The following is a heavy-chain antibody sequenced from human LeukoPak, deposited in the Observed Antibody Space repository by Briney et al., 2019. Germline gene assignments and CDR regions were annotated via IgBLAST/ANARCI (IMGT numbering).Heavy chain of an antibody. Sequence: GASVKVSCKASGYTFTGYYMHWVRQAPGQGLEWMEWINPNSGGTNYAQKFQGRVTMTRDTSISTAYMELSRLRSDDTAVYYCARGLNNGYSSSWYVHWFDPWGQGTLVTVSS. D-gene: IGHD6-13*01. V-gene: IGHV1-2*02. CDR3: ARGLNNGYSSSWYVHWFDP. CDR1: GYTFTGYY. J-gene: IGHJ5*02. CDR2: INPNSGGT.